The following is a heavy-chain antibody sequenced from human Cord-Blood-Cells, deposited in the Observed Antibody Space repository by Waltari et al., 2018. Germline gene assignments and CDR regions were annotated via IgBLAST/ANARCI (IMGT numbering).Heavy chain of an antibody. D-gene: IGHD2-2*01. Sequence: EVQLLESGGGLVQPGGSLRLSCAASGFTFSSYAMRWVRQAPGKGLEWVSAISGSGGSTYYADSVKGRFTISRDNSKNTLYLQMNSLRAEDTAVYYCAKAVPYCSSTSCPYFDYWGQGTLVTVSS. CDR1: GFTFSSYA. J-gene: IGHJ4*02. CDR2: ISGSGGST. V-gene: IGHV3-23*01. CDR3: AKAVPYCSSTSCPYFDY.